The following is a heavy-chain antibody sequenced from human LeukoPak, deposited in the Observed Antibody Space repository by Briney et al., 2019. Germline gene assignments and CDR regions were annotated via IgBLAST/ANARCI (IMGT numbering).Heavy chain of an antibody. D-gene: IGHD3-16*01. CDR2: ISFDGSSQ. J-gene: IGHJ4*02. Sequence: GGSLRLSCAVSGFTFSGYAMHWVRQAPGKGLEWVAVISFDGSSQYYGDSVKGRFAVSRDNSKSTLYLQMNSLRPDDTAIYYCASDVGGSGWTFDYWGQGTLVTVSP. V-gene: IGHV3-30*09. CDR1: GFTFSGYA. CDR3: ASDVGGSGWTFDY.